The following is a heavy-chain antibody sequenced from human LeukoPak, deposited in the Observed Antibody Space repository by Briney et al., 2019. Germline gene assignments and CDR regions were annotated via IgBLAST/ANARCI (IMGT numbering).Heavy chain of an antibody. J-gene: IGHJ5*02. D-gene: IGHD6-13*01. Sequence: SETLSLTCTVSGYSINSGYYWSWIRQPAGKGLEWIGRIYTSGNTNYNPSLKSRVTISIDASKNQFSLKLSSVTAADTAVYYCARDIDSSSWYDWFGPWGQGTLVTVSS. CDR3: ARDIDSSSWYDWFGP. V-gene: IGHV4-61*02. CDR1: GYSINSGYY. CDR2: IYTSGNT.